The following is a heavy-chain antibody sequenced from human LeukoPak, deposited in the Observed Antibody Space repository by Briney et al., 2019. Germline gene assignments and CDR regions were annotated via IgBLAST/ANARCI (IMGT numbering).Heavy chain of an antibody. Sequence: PETLSLTCTVSGGSISSYYWSWIRQPPGKGLEWIGYIYYSGSTNYNPSLKSRVTISVDTSKNQFSLKLSSVTAADTAVYYCARAPSSGWHYYGMDVWGQGTTVTVSS. J-gene: IGHJ6*02. CDR1: GGSISSYY. CDR2: IYYSGST. CDR3: ARAPSSGWHYYGMDV. V-gene: IGHV4-59*01. D-gene: IGHD6-19*01.